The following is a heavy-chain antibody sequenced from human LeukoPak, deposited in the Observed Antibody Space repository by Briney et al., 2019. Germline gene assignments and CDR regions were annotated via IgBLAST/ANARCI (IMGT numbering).Heavy chain of an antibody. D-gene: IGHD6-13*01. CDR1: GGSISSYY. V-gene: IGHV4-4*09. CDR2: IYTSGST. CDR3: ARQGGYIAPLAL. J-gene: IGHJ4*02. Sequence: PSETLSLTCTVSGGSISSYYWSWIRQPPGKGLEWIGYIYTSGSTNYNPSLKSRVTISVDTSKNQSSLKLSSVTAADTAVYYCARQGGYIAPLALWGQGTLVTVSA.